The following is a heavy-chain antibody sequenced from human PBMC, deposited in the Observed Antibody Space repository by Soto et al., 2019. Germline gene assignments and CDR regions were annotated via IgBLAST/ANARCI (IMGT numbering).Heavy chain of an antibody. D-gene: IGHD2-15*01. J-gene: IGHJ4*02. CDR1: GYTLTSYG. CDR3: ARDLRGVDADKDDNYY. CDR2: ISAYNDNT. Sequence: ASVKVSCKASGYTLTSYGISWVRQAPGQGLEWMGWISAYNDNTNYAQKLQGRVTMTTDTSTSTVYMELSSLRSDDTAVYYCARDLRGVDADKDDNYYWGQGTLVTVSS. V-gene: IGHV1-18*01.